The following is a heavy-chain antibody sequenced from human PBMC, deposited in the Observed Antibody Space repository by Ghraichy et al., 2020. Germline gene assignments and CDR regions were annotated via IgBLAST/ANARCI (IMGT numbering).Heavy chain of an antibody. J-gene: IGHJ6*02. CDR3: ARVRYDYVWGSYRAGYGMDV. D-gene: IGHD3-16*02. Sequence: GSLRLSCAVYGGSFSGYYWSWIRQPPGKGLEWIGEINHSGSTNYNPSLKSRVTISVDTSKNQFSLKLSSVTAADTAVYYCARVRYDYVWGSYRAGYGMDVWGQGTTVTVSS. V-gene: IGHV4-34*01. CDR2: INHSGST. CDR1: GGSFSGYY.